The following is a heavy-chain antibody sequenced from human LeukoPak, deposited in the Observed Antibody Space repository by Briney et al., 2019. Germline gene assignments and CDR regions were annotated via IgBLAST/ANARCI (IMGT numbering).Heavy chain of an antibody. Sequence: GGSLRLSCAASGFTFSNYAIHWVRQAPGKGLEWVAIISYDGRNEYYADSVNGRFTISRDNSRDTMYPQMNSLTPEDTAVYYCARDRGRCSGGSCYDALDNWGQGTLLTVSS. CDR1: GFTFSNYA. D-gene: IGHD2-15*01. J-gene: IGHJ4*02. CDR3: ARDRGRCSGGSCYDALDN. CDR2: ISYDGRNE. V-gene: IGHV3-30*04.